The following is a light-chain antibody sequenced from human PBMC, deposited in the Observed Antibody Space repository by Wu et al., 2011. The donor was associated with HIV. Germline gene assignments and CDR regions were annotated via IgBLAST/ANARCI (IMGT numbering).Light chain of an antibody. CDR2: GAS. J-gene: IGKJ5*01. Sequence: ATLSCRASQSXGNNLAWYQQKSGQAPRLLIYGASTRSTGVPARFSGSGSGTDFTLTINSLEPEDFVIYYCQQYSNWPSTFGQGTRVDIK. CDR3: QQYSNWPST. V-gene: IGKV3-15*01. CDR1: QSXGNN.